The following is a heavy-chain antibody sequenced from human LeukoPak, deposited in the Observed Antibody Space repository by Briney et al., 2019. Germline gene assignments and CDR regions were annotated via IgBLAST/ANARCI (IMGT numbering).Heavy chain of an antibody. CDR2: ISGSGGST. CDR3: AKEGHFGVVIFDY. V-gene: IGHV3-23*01. Sequence: GGSLRLSCAASGFTFSSYSMNWVRQAPGKGLEWVSAISGSGGSTYYADSVKGRFTISRDNSKNTLYLQMNSLRAEDTAVYYCAKEGHFGVVIFDYWGQGTLVTVSS. CDR1: GFTFSSYS. D-gene: IGHD3-3*01. J-gene: IGHJ4*02.